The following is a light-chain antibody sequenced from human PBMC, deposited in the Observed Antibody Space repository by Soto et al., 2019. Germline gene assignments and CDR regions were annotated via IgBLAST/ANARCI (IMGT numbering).Light chain of an antibody. Sequence: QSALTQPASVSGSPGQSITISCTGTGSDVGGYDYVSWYQHHPGKAPKVMIYEVTNRPSGVSNRFSGSKSGNTASLTISGLLAEDEADYYRSSYTSSSTYVFGTGTKGTVL. CDR2: EVT. CDR1: GSDVGGYDY. V-gene: IGLV2-14*01. CDR3: SSYTSSSTYV. J-gene: IGLJ1*01.